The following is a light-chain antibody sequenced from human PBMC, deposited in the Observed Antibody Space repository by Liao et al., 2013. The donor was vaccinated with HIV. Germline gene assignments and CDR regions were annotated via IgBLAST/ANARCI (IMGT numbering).Light chain of an antibody. Sequence: SYEVNQPPSVSVSPGQTATITCSGLTLQKKYACWFQQKPGQSPVMVIYQNVNRPSGVPERFSGSSSGTTVTLTISGAQVEDEADYFCFSVADNYRGVFGGGTKLTVL. V-gene: IGLV3-27*01. CDR2: QNV. CDR3: FSVADNYRGV. J-gene: IGLJ3*02. CDR1: TLQKKY.